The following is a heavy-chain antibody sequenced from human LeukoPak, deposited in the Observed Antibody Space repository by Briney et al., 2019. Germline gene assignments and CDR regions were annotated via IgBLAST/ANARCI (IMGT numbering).Heavy chain of an antibody. CDR1: GFTFSSYS. J-gene: IGHJ4*02. V-gene: IGHV3-21*01. CDR2: ISSSSSYI. D-gene: IGHD6-13*01. CDR3: ARGYSSSWYYFDY. Sequence: GGSLRLSCAASGFTFSSYSMNWVRQAPGKGLEWVSSISSSSSYIYYADSVKGRFTISRDNAKNSLYLQMNSLRAEDTAVYYCARGYSSSWYYFDYWGQGTLVTVSS.